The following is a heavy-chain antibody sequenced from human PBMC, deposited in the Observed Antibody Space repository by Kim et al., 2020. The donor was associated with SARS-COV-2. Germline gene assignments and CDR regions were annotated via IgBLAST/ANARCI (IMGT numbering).Heavy chain of an antibody. CDR1: GFTFSSYG. D-gene: IGHD3-9*01. CDR2: ISYDGSNK. J-gene: IGHJ3*02. V-gene: IGHV3-33*05. Sequence: GGSLRLSCAASGFTFSSYGMHWVRQAPGKGLEWVAVISYDGSNKYYADSVKGRFTISRDNSKNTLYLQMNSLRAEDTAVYYCARDGAYFDWLLYDTFDIWGQGTMVTVAS. CDR3: ARDGAYFDWLLYDTFDI.